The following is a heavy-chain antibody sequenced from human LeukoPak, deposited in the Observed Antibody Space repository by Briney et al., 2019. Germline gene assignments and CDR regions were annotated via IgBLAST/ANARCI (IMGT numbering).Heavy chain of an antibody. CDR2: ISGGNHI. D-gene: IGHD2-2*01. V-gene: IGHV3-69-1*02. J-gene: IGHJ5*02. CDR1: GFTFSSYA. CDR3: TREDCDNVRCYGASDA. Sequence: PGGSLRLSCGASGFTFSSYAMSWVRQAPGKGLEWVSSISGGNHIYYADSVKGRFTISRDNARNSLSLQMSALRAEDTAVYYCTREDCDNVRCYGASDAWGQGTLVTVSS.